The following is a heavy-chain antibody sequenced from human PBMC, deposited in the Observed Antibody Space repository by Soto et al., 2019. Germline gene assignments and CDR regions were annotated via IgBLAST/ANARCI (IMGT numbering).Heavy chain of an antibody. CDR1: GFTFSSFA. V-gene: IGHV3-23*01. Sequence: QLLESGGDLVQPGGSLRLSCVASGFTFSSFAMNWIRQAPGKGLEWVCDISGRGGTTHYAESMKGRFTISGDNSKNKVYLQMTSLTADDTAIYYCSTGYTLSTIFDAFDVWGHGTAVTISS. D-gene: IGHD1-26*01. CDR3: STGYTLSTIFDAFDV. CDR2: ISGRGGTT. J-gene: IGHJ3*01.